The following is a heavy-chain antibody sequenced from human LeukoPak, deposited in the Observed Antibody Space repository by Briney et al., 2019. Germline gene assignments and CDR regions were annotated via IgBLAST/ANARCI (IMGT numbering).Heavy chain of an antibody. J-gene: IGHJ4*02. CDR3: ARHSDIVGAKDSPFDY. D-gene: IGHD1-26*01. CDR1: GFTFSDYC. Sequence: GGSLRLSCAASGFTFSDYCMSWLRQAPGKGLEWVSYISSRANAIYYADSVKGRFTISRDNAKNSLYLQMNSLRAEDTAVYYCARHSDIVGAKDSPFDYWGQGTLVTVSS. CDR2: ISSRANAI. V-gene: IGHV3-11*01.